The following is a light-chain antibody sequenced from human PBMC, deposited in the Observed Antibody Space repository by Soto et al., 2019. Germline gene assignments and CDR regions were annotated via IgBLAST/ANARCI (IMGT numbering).Light chain of an antibody. Sequence: DIMLTQSPGTLSLSPGERATLSFRASESVSDNYLAWYQQKSGQAPRLRIYGASSRATGIPARFSGSGSGTDFTLTISSLEPEDFAVYYCQQYGSSLTWTFGQGTKVDI. J-gene: IGKJ1*01. CDR1: ESVSDNY. V-gene: IGKV3-20*01. CDR3: QQYGSSLTWT. CDR2: GAS.